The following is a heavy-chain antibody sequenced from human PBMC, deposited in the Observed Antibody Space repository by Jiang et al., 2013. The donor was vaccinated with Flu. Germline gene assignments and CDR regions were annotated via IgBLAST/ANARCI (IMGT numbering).Heavy chain of an antibody. Sequence: VQLLESGGGVVQPGRSLRLSCAASGFTFSSYAMHWVRQAPGKGLEWVAVISYDGSNKYYADSVKGRFTISRDNSKNTLYLQMNSLRAEDTAVYYCARETSSSWFHAFDIWGQGTMVTVSS. CDR1: GFTFSSYA. J-gene: IGHJ3*02. D-gene: IGHD6-13*01. V-gene: IGHV3-30*04. CDR3: ARETSSSWFHAFDI. CDR2: ISYDGSNK.